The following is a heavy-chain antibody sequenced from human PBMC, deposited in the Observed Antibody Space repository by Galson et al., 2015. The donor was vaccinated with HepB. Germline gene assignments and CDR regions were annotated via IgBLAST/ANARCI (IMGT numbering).Heavy chain of an antibody. J-gene: IGHJ4*02. CDR3: AHRRIASAGSRFDF. D-gene: IGHD6-13*01. CDR1: GLSLTTNTVG. CDR2: IYWDDEK. V-gene: IGHV2-5*02. Sequence: PALVKPTQTLTLTCTFSGLSLTTNTVGVAWIRQPPGKALEWLALIYWDDEKRYSPSLKSRLTIARNTSKNHVVLRMTNMDPMDTATYYCAHRRIASAGSRFDFWGQGVLVTVSS.